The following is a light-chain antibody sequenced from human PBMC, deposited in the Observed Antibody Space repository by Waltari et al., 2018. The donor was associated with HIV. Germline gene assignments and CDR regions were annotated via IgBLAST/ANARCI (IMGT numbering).Light chain of an antibody. Sequence: DIVLTQSPAPLSLSPGERATLSCRASQSVSSYLAWYQKKPGQAPRLLIYDASNRATGIPARFSGSGSGTDFTLTISSLEPEDFAVYYCQQRSNWPPGLTFGGGTKVEIK. CDR1: QSVSSY. CDR2: DAS. CDR3: QQRSNWPPGLT. V-gene: IGKV3-11*01. J-gene: IGKJ4*01.